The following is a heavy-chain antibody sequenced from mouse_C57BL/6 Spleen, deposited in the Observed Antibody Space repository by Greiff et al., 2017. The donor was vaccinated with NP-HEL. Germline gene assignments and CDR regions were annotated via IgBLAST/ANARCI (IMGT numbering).Heavy chain of an antibody. J-gene: IGHJ1*03. V-gene: IGHV1-18*01. D-gene: IGHD2-4*01. CDR3: ARRGLYYDYDGYWYFDV. Sequence: EVQGVESGPELVKPGASVKIPCKASGYTFTDYNMDWVKQSHGKSLEWIGDINPNNGGTIYNQKFKGKATLTVDKSSSTAYMELRSLTSEDTAVYYCARRGLYYDYDGYWYFDVWGTGTTVTVSS. CDR1: GYTFTDYN. CDR2: INPNNGGT.